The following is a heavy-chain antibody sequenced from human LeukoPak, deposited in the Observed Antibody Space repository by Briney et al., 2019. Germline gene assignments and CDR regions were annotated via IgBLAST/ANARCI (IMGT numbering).Heavy chain of an antibody. D-gene: IGHD3-10*01. V-gene: IGHV4-61*02. CDR3: ARDAWFGAGRTFAY. CDR1: GDSISSGSYY. Sequence: SETLSLTCSVSGDSISSGSYYWSWIRQPAGKGLEWIGRIYTSGSTNYIPSLKSRLTISVDTSKNQFSLRLSSVTAADTAVYYCARDAWFGAGRTFAYRGQGTLVTVSS. J-gene: IGHJ4*02. CDR2: IYTSGST.